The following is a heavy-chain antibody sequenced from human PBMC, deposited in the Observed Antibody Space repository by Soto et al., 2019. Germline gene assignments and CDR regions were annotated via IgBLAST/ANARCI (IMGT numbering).Heavy chain of an antibody. V-gene: IGHV5-51*01. J-gene: IGHJ5*02. CDR1: GYSFTSYW. CDR2: IYPGDSDT. Sequence: GESLKISCKGSGYSFTSYWIGWVRQMPGKGLEWMGIIYPGDSDTRYSPSFQGQVTISADKSISTAYLQWSSLKASDTAMYYCARLNPGTAMVPSWFDPWGQGTLVTVSS. CDR3: ARLNPGTAMVPSWFDP. D-gene: IGHD5-18*01.